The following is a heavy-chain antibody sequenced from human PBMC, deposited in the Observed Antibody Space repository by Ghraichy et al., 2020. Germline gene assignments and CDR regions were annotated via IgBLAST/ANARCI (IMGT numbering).Heavy chain of an antibody. D-gene: IGHD6-6*01. CDR1: GFTFSSHW. Sequence: GGSLRLSCAASGFTFSSHWIYWVRQAPGKGLVWVSRMSYDGTSTNYADSVKGRFTISRDNAKNTLYLQMNSLRAEDTAVYYCARGGTIAGRTGLDIWGQGTTVTVSS. J-gene: IGHJ6*02. CDR3: ARGGTIAGRTGLDI. CDR2: MSYDGTST. V-gene: IGHV3-74*01.